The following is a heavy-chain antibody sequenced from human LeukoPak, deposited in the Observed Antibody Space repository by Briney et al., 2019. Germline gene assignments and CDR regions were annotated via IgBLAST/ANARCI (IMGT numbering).Heavy chain of an antibody. CDR2: ISSSSSTI. Sequence: GALRLSCAASGFTFSSYSMNWVRQAPGKGLEWVSYISSSSSTIYYADFVKGRFTISRDNAKNTLYLQMNSLRAEDMAVYYCARVAYGVPFDYWGQGTLVTVSS. D-gene: IGHD4-17*01. CDR3: ARVAYGVPFDY. J-gene: IGHJ4*02. CDR1: GFTFSSYS. V-gene: IGHV3-48*01.